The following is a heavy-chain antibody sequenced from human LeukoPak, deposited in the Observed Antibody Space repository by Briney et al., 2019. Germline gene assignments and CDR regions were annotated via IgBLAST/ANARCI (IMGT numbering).Heavy chain of an antibody. D-gene: IGHD3-22*01. J-gene: IGHJ4*02. Sequence: SGGSLGLSCAASGFTFSSYAMSWVRQAPGKGLEWVSTISGSGGSTYYADSVKGRFTISRDNSKNTLYLQMNSLRAEDTAVYYCATDPTYYYDSSGYYAFDYWGQGSPVTVSS. CDR3: ATDPTYYYDSSGYYAFDY. CDR2: ISGSGGST. V-gene: IGHV3-23*01. CDR1: GFTFSSYA.